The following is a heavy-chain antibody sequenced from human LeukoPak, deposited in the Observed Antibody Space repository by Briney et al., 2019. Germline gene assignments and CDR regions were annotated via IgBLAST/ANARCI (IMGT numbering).Heavy chain of an antibody. CDR3: ARHGAYSSYYYFDY. CDR2: ISYSGST. V-gene: IGHV4-61*01. Sequence: SETLSLTCTVSGGSVSSGSYYWSWIRQPPGKGLEWIGYISYSGSTNYNPSLKSRVTISADTSKNQFSLKLSSVTAADTAVYYCARHGAYSSYYYFDYWGQGTLVTVSS. J-gene: IGHJ4*02. D-gene: IGHD6-6*01. CDR1: GGSVSSGSYY.